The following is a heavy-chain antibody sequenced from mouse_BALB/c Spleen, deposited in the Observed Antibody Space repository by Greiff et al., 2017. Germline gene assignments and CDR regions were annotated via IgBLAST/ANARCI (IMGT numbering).Heavy chain of an antibody. Sequence: EVQLQQSGAELVKPGASVKLSCTASGFNIKDTYMHWVKQRPEQGLEWIGRIDPANGNTKYDPKFQGKATITADTSSNTAYLQLSSLTSEDTAVYYCAPSYGNYVYFDVWGAGTTVTVSS. V-gene: IGHV14-3*02. D-gene: IGHD2-1*01. CDR2: IDPANGNT. CDR1: GFNIKDTY. J-gene: IGHJ1*01. CDR3: APSYGNYVYFDV.